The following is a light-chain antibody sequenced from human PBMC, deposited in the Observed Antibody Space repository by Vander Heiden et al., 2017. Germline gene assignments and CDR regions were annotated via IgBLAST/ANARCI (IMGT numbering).Light chain of an antibody. V-gene: IGLV8-61*01. CDR1: SGSVSTDNY. J-gene: IGLJ3*02. CDR3: ALNVGSGIWV. Sequence: QTVVTQEPSFSVSPGGTVPLTCALSSGSVSTDNYPSWYQQTPGQAPRTLIYTTNTRSSGVPDRFSGSILGNKAALTITGAQTEDECDYYCALNVGSGIWVFGGGTKLTVL. CDR2: TTN.